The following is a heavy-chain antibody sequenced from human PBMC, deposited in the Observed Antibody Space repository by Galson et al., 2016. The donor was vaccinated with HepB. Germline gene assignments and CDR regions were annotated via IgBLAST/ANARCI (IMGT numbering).Heavy chain of an antibody. Sequence: SVKVSCKAFGGVFSSYTVNWVRQAPGQGLEWMGGIILVSGTANYAQKFQGRVTITADESTSTAYMELTRLRSEDTALYYCARQHVLLTDAERWDWFDPWGQGTLVTVSS. D-gene: IGHD2-15*01. CDR3: ARQHVLLTDAERWDWFDP. CDR2: IILVSGTA. V-gene: IGHV1-69*13. CDR1: GGVFSSYT. J-gene: IGHJ5*02.